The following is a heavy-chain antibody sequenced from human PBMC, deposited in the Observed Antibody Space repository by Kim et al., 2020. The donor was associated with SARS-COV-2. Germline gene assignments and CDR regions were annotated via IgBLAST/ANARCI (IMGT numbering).Heavy chain of an antibody. J-gene: IGHJ3*02. D-gene: IGHD5-18*01. Sequence: GSLRLSCAASGFTFSDYYMSWIRQAPGKGLEWVSYISSSGSTIYYADSVKGRFTISRDNAKNSLYLQMNSLRAEDTAVYYCARDYEGYSYAPDAFDIWGQGTMVTVSS. CDR2: ISSSGSTI. CDR3: ARDYEGYSYAPDAFDI. V-gene: IGHV3-11*01. CDR1: GFTFSDYY.